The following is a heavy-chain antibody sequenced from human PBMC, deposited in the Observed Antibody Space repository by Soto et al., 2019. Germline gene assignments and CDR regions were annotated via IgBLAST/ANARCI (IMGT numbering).Heavy chain of an antibody. CDR2: ISYDGSNK. CDR3: AKAMANTLLGY. CDR1: GFTFSIYG. Sequence: GGSLSLSCAASGFTFSIYGMHWVRQAPGKGLEWVAVISYDGSNKYYADSVKGRFTISRDNSKNTLYLQMNSLRAEDTAVYYCAKAMANTLLGYWGQGTLVTSPQ. J-gene: IGHJ4*02. V-gene: IGHV3-30*18. D-gene: IGHD3-10*01.